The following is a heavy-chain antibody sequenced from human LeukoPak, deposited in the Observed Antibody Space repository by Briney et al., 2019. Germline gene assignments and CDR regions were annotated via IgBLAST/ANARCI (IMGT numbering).Heavy chain of an antibody. CDR3: TTDIYGGNSAVDY. CDR2: IKSKTDGGTT. Sequence: GGSLRLSCAASGFPFSNAWMSWVRQAPGKVLEWVGRIKSKTDGGTTDYAAPVKGRFTISRDDSKNTLYLQMNSLKTEDTAVYYCTTDIYGGNSAVDYWGQGTLVTVSS. D-gene: IGHD4-23*01. V-gene: IGHV3-15*01. CDR1: GFPFSNAW. J-gene: IGHJ4*02.